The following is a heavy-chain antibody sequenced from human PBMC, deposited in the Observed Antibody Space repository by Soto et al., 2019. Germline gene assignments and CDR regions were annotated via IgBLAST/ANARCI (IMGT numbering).Heavy chain of an antibody. D-gene: IGHD3-10*01. V-gene: IGHV3-23*01. CDR3: ARDSGYGSGASVNHYLDY. Sequence: PGQALNLSVSSSGCTFSCYAMNWVRQAPGKVLEWVSAISGSGGATYYADSVKGRFTMSRDNSKNSLYLQMDSLRAEDTAVYYCARDSGYGSGASVNHYLDYWGHGTLVPVSS. CDR2: ISGSGGAT. J-gene: IGHJ4*01. CDR1: GCTFSCYA.